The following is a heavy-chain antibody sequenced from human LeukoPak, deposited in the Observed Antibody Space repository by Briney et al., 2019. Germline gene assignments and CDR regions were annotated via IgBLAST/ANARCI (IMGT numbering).Heavy chain of an antibody. J-gene: IGHJ4*02. CDR1: GFTFSNYA. CDR3: ARGYRYDSSGYYYLDY. Sequence: PGGSLRLSCAASGFTFSNYAVMWVRQAPGQGLEWVSAITSGGAPRYADSVKGRFTISRDNSKNTLYPQMNSLRAEDTAVYYCARGYRYDSSGYYYLDYWGQGTLVTVSS. CDR2: ITSGGAP. V-gene: IGHV3-23*01. D-gene: IGHD3-22*01.